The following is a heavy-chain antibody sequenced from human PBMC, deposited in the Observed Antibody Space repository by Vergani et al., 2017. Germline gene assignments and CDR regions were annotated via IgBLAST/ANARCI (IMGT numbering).Heavy chain of an antibody. Sequence: QLLLQESGPGLLKPSETLSLTCAVYGGSFSGYYWSWIRQPPGKGLEWIGEINHSGSTNYNPSLKSRVSISVDMSKSQFSLNLSSVTAADTAVYYCARAYGDYLKTIDYWGQGTLVTVSS. CDR1: GGSFSGYY. J-gene: IGHJ4*02. CDR2: INHSGST. D-gene: IGHD4-17*01. V-gene: IGHV4-34*01. CDR3: ARAYGDYLKTIDY.